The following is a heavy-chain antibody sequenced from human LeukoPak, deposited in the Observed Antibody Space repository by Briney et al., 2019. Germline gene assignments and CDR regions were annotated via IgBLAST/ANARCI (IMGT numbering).Heavy chain of an antibody. D-gene: IGHD1-26*01. V-gene: IGHV4-39*01. Sequence: SETLSLTCNVSGGSISSSTYYWGWIRQPPGKGLEWIGSIYNSGSTYYNPSLKSRVTIAVDTSKNQFSLKLTSVTAADTAVYYCAGGVIGYSGSSFWEDVWGQGTTVTVSS. CDR2: IYNSGST. CDR1: GGSISSSTYY. CDR3: AGGVIGYSGSSFWEDV. J-gene: IGHJ6*02.